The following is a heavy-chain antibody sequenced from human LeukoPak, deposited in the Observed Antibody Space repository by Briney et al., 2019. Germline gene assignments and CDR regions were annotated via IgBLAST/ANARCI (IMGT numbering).Heavy chain of an antibody. CDR3: AREATWGQWYFDH. J-gene: IGHJ4*02. D-gene: IGHD6-19*01. CDR1: TFTFNNHG. CDR2: IAADGGVK. Sequence: GGSLRLTCVTSTFTFNNHGMHWVRQAPGKGLEWVAVIAADGGVKHYTYSVKGRFVLTRDDSKNTVYLEMNNVKVEDTAVYYCAREATWGQWYFDHWGQGAPVIVSS. V-gene: IGHV3-30*03.